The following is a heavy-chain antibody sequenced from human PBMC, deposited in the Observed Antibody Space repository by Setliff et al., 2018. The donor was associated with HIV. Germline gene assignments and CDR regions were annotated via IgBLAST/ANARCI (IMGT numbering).Heavy chain of an antibody. CDR3: ARGTKYSSGWSRGGY. CDR1: GGSISRTNW. J-gene: IGHJ4*02. D-gene: IGHD6-19*01. CDR2: IYHSGSA. V-gene: IGHV4-4*02. Sequence: SETLSLTCAVSGGSISRTNWWSWVRQSPGKGLEWIGEIYHSGSANYNPSLKTRVTVSVNTSKKQFSLKLNSVTAADTAVYYCARGTKYSSGWSRGGYWGQGTLVTVSS.